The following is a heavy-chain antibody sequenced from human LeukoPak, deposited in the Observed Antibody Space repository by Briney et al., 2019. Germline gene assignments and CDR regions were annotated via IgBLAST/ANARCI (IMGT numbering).Heavy chain of an antibody. Sequence: ASVKVSCKVSGYTLTELSMHWVRQAPGKGLEWMGGFDPEDGETIYAQKFQGRVTMTEDTSTDTAYMELSSLRSEDTAVYYCATGLRDNSNYPIDYWGQGTLVTVSS. V-gene: IGHV1-24*01. CDR3: ATGLRDNSNYPIDY. D-gene: IGHD4-11*01. CDR1: GYTLTELS. J-gene: IGHJ4*02. CDR2: FDPEDGET.